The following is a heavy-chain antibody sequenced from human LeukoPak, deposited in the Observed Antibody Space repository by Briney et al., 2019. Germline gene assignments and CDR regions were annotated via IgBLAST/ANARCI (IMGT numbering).Heavy chain of an antibody. CDR1: GFIVSGDF. CDR3: AKKGSSWSPRFDP. CDR2: ISGGGVTT. Sequence: GGSLRLSCAASGFIVSGDFMSWVRQAPGKGLEWVSGISGGGVTTYYADSVRGRFTISRDNSKNTLYLQLNSLRAEDTAVYHCAKKGSSWSPRFDPWGQGTLVTVSS. D-gene: IGHD6-13*01. V-gene: IGHV3-23*01. J-gene: IGHJ5*02.